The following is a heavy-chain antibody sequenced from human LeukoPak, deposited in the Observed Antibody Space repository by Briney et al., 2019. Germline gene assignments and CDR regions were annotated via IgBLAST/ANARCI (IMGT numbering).Heavy chain of an antibody. CDR3: ARVLGYSYGYRAPQVWYFDL. D-gene: IGHD5-18*01. J-gene: IGHJ2*01. V-gene: IGHV4-59*12. CDR2: IYYSGST. CDR1: GGSISSYY. Sequence: KTSETLSLTCTVSGGSISSYYWSWIRQPPGKGLEWIGYIYYSGSTNYNPSLKSRVTISVDKSKNQFSLKLSSVTAADTAVYYCARVLGYSYGYRAPQVWYFDLWGRGTLVTVSS.